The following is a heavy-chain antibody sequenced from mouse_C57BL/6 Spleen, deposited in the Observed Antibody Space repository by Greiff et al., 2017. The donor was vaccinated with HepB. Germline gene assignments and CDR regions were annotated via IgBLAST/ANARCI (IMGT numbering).Heavy chain of an antibody. Sequence: QVQLQQSGPGLVQPSQSLSITCTVSGFSLTSYGVHWVRQSPGKGLEWLGVIWSGGSTDYNAAFISRLSISKDNSKSQVFFKMNSLQADDTAIYYCARPTVGGYFDVWGTGTTVTVSS. CDR2: IWSGGST. J-gene: IGHJ1*03. CDR1: GFSLTSYG. V-gene: IGHV2-2*01. D-gene: IGHD1-1*01. CDR3: ARPTVGGYFDV.